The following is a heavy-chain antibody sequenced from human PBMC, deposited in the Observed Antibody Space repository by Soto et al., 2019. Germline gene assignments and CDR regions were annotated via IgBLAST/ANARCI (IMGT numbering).Heavy chain of an antibody. D-gene: IGHD1-7*01. Sequence: EVQLVESGGGLVQPGGSLRLSCAASGFTFSTYWMHWVRQPPGKGLVWVSRINNDGSNTAYADSVKGRFTISRDNAQSTLYLQMNSLRDEDTAVYYCARDPLIGTTDYGLDVWGQGTTFSVSS. CDR3: ARDPLIGTTDYGLDV. CDR1: GFTFSTYW. V-gene: IGHV3-74*01. J-gene: IGHJ6*02. CDR2: INNDGSNT.